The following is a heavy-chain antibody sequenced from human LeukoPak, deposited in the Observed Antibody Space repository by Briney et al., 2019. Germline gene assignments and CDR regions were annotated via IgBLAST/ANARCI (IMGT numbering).Heavy chain of an antibody. V-gene: IGHV4-39*07. Sequence: SETLSLTCTVSGDSISSSSYYWGWIRQPPGKGLEWIGSIYYSGRTYYNPSLKSRVSISVDTSKNQFSLKLSSVTAADTAVYYCAGISNYYYMDVWGKGTTVTVS. CDR3: AGISNYYYMDV. D-gene: IGHD6-13*01. CDR2: IYYSGRT. CDR1: GDSISSSSYY. J-gene: IGHJ6*03.